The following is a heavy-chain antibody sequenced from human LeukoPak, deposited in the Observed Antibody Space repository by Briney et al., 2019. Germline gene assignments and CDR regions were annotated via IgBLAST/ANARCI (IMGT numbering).Heavy chain of an antibody. CDR2: ISSSGSTI. CDR1: GFTFSDYY. J-gene: IGHJ4*02. D-gene: IGHD1-26*01. CDR3: ASGREVGALDY. Sequence: GGSLRLSCAASGFTFSDYYMSWLRQAPGKGLEWVSYISSSGSTIYYADSVKGRFTISRDNAKNSLYLQMNSLRAEDTAVYYCASGREVGALDYWGQGTPVTVSS. V-gene: IGHV3-11*01.